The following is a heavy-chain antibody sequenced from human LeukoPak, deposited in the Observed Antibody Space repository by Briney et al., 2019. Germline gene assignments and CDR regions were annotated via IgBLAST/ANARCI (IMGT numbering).Heavy chain of an antibody. V-gene: IGHV4-34*01. J-gene: IGHJ4*02. D-gene: IGHD4-11*01. CDR1: GGSFSGHY. Sequence: PSETLSLTCAVYGGSFSGHYWSWIRQPPGKGLEWIGEINHSENTNYNPSLKSRVTLSVDTSKNQFSLKLSSVTAADTAVYYCARARGEVTIDYWGRGTLVTVSS. CDR2: INHSENT. CDR3: ARARGEVTIDY.